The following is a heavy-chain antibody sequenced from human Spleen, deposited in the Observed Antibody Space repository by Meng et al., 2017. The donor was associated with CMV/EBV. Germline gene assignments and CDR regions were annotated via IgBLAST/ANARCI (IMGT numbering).Heavy chain of an antibody. J-gene: IGHJ4*02. Sequence: QVQLVQSGAEVKKPGASVKVSCKASGYTFTGYYMHWVRQAPGQGLEWMGWINAGNGDTKYSQKFQGRVTITRDTSASIGYMEVSSLRFEDTAVYYCARDGWQQSYYFDHWGQGALVTVSS. V-gene: IGHV1-3*01. D-gene: IGHD6-13*01. CDR1: GYTFTGYY. CDR3: ARDGWQQSYYFDH. CDR2: INAGNGDT.